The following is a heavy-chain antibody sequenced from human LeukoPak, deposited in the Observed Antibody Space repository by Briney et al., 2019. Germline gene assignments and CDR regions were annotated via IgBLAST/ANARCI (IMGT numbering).Heavy chain of an antibody. D-gene: IGHD6-13*01. CDR1: GYTFSSYS. CDR3: ARDMESPPFIAAAVDYMDV. Sequence: GGSLRLSCAASGYTFSSYSMNWVRQAPGKGLEWVSYISSSSSTIYYADSVKGRFTISRDNAKNSLYLQMNSLRAEDTAVYYCARDMESPPFIAAAVDYMDVWGKGTTVTVSS. J-gene: IGHJ6*03. V-gene: IGHV3-48*01. CDR2: ISSSSSTI.